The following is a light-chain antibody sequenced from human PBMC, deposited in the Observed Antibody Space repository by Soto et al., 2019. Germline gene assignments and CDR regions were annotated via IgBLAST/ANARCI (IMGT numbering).Light chain of an antibody. J-gene: IGKJ1*01. CDR2: GTS. CDR1: QSVASRN. Sequence: IVLPKSHGTVSLSPVERSKLSFPGSQSVASRNLAWYQQKSGQAPRLLIYGTSSRAVHTPDRFSGSGSGTDCTLTISGLEPEDFAVYYCQHFGNSLWTVGQGTKVDIK. CDR3: QHFGNSLWT. V-gene: IGKV3-20*01.